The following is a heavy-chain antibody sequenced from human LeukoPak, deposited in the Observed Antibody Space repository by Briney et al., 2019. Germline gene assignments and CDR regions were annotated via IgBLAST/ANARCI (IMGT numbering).Heavy chain of an antibody. CDR2: INSDGSST. CDR1: GFTFSSYW. CDR3: ARSSGWGQFDY. V-gene: IGHV3-74*01. D-gene: IGHD6-19*01. J-gene: IGHJ4*02. Sequence: PGGSLRLSCAASGFTFSSYWMHWVRQAPGKGLVWVSRINSDGSSTSYADSVKGRFTISRDNAKNTLYLQMNSLRAEDTAVYYCARSSGWGQFDYWGQGTPVTVSS.